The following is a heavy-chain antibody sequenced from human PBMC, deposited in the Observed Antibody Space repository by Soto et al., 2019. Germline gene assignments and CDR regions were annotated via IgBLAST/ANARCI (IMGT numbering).Heavy chain of an antibody. Sequence: GGSMRFSCAASGFTFSSYAMTWVRQAPGKGLEWVSSISFSDGGTYYADSVKGRLTISRDNSKNTLFLQMNSLRVEDTAVYYCAKDDRILGRRYFDLWGRGTLVTVSS. D-gene: IGHD2-15*01. V-gene: IGHV3-23*01. CDR1: GFTFSSYA. CDR3: AKDDRILGRRYFDL. CDR2: ISFSDGGT. J-gene: IGHJ2*01.